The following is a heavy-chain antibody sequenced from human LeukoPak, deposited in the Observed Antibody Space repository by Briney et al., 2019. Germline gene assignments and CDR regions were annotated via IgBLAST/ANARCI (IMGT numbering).Heavy chain of an antibody. Sequence: PGGSLRLSCAASGFTFSDYYMSWIRQAPGKGLEWVSYISSSGSTIYYADSVKGRFTISRDTSKNTVYLHMNSLRAEDTAVYYCASKGQLWLAFDIWGQGTMVTVSS. CDR2: ISSSGSTI. CDR1: GFTFSDYY. V-gene: IGHV3-11*04. J-gene: IGHJ3*02. CDR3: ASKGQLWLAFDI. D-gene: IGHD5-18*01.